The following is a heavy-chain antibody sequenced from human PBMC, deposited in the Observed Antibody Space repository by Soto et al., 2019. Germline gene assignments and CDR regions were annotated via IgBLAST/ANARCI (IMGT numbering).Heavy chain of an antibody. CDR2: ISGSGGST. Sequence: QSGGSLRLSCAASGFTFSSYAMSWVRQAPGKGLECVSAISGSGGSTYYADSVKGRFTISRDNSKNTLYLQMNSLRAEDTAVYYCAKASIAAAGYPDYYYGMDVWGQGTTVTVSS. V-gene: IGHV3-23*01. D-gene: IGHD6-13*01. CDR1: GFTFSSYA. J-gene: IGHJ6*02. CDR3: AKASIAAAGYPDYYYGMDV.